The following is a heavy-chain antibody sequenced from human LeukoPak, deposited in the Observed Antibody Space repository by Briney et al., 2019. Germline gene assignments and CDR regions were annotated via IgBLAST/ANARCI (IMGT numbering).Heavy chain of an antibody. CDR3: SKAGLGRGGALDS. V-gene: IGHV3-23*01. J-gene: IGHJ4*02. CDR1: GFTFSTHA. CDR2: ITGNGDGT. Sequence: PGGSLRLSCAASGFTFSTHAMTWVRQAPGKGLEWVSSITGNGDGTSAADSVKGRFTISRDNSQNTLYLQMNSLRVADTALYYCSKAGLGRGGALDSWGQGTLVTVYS. D-gene: IGHD4/OR15-4a*01.